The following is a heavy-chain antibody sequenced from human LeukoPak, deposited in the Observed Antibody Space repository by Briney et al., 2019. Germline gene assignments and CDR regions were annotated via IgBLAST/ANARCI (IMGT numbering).Heavy chain of an antibody. D-gene: IGHD3-22*01. J-gene: IGHJ4*02. Sequence: PSGTLSLTCAVTGASISNSNWWTWVRQPPGKGLEWIGEIYHSGSTNYKTSLKSRATISVDKSKNQFSLKLSSVTAADTAVYYCASTFPDSSGYSTAYWGQGTLVTVSS. CDR2: IYHSGST. V-gene: IGHV4-4*02. CDR1: GASISNSNW. CDR3: ASTFPDSSGYSTAY.